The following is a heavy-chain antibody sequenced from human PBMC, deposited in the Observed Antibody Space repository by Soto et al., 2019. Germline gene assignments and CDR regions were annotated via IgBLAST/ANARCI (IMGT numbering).Heavy chain of an antibody. CDR3: ARDDGIWGWFDP. V-gene: IGHV1-18*01. D-gene: IGHD2-8*01. Sequence: QVQLVQSGAEVKKPGASVKVSCKASGYTFTSYGISWVRQAPGQGLEWMGWITAYNGHTNYALKLQGRVTMTTDISTSTAYMELRSLRFDDTAVYYCARDDGIWGWFDPWGQGTLVTVSS. J-gene: IGHJ5*02. CDR1: GYTFTSYG. CDR2: ITAYNGHT.